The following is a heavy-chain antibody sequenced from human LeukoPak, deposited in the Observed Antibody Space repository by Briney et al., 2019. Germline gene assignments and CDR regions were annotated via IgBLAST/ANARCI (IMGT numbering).Heavy chain of an antibody. CDR3: ARDRGSITGTYLDY. J-gene: IGHJ4*02. V-gene: IGHV3-21*01. D-gene: IGHD1-7*01. CDR2: ISSSSSYI. Sequence: GGSLRLFCAASGFTFSSYSMNWVRQAPGKGLEWVSSISSSSSYIYYADSVKGRFTISRDNAKNSLYLQMNSLRAEDTAVYYCARDRGSITGTYLDYWGQGTLVTVSS. CDR1: GFTFSSYS.